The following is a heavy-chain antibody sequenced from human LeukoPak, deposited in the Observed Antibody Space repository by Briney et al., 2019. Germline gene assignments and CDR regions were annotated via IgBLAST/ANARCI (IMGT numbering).Heavy chain of an antibody. V-gene: IGHV5-51*01. J-gene: IGHJ3*02. Sequence: GESLKISCKGSGYSFSSFWIGWVRRMPGKGLEWMGIIYPGDSDTRYSPSFQGQVTISADKSISTAYLQWSSLKASDTAMYYCSRHYAPPIRKGDAFDIWGQGTRVTVSS. CDR1: GYSFSSFW. CDR3: SRHYAPPIRKGDAFDI. D-gene: IGHD2-21*01. CDR2: IYPGDSDT.